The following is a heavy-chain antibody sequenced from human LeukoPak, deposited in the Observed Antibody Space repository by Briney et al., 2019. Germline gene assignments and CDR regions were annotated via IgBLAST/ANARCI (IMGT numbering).Heavy chain of an antibody. J-gene: IGHJ6*02. CDR3: AREGYYDSSGYYLIPLVQVLYGMDV. CDR1: GFTFSSYA. Sequence: GRSLRLSCAASGFTFSSYAMHWVRQAPGKGLEWVAVISYDGSNKYYADSVKGRFTISRDNSKNTLYLQMNSLRAEDTAVYYCAREGYYDSSGYYLIPLVQVLYGMDVWGQGTTVTVSS. V-gene: IGHV3-30*04. CDR2: ISYDGSNK. D-gene: IGHD3-22*01.